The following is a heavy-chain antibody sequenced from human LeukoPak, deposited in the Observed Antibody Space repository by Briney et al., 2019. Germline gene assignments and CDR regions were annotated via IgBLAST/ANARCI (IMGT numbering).Heavy chain of an antibody. CDR2: INHSGST. CDR3: ARGRKYYYGSGSYYSPRYYFDY. V-gene: IGHV4-34*01. D-gene: IGHD3-10*01. Sequence: SETLSLTCAVYGGSFSGYYWSWIRQPPGKGLEWIGEINHSGSTNYNPSLKSRVTISVDTSKNQFSLKLSSVTAADTAVYYCARGRKYYYGSGSYYSPRYYFDYWGQGTLVTVSS. J-gene: IGHJ4*02. CDR1: GGSFSGYY.